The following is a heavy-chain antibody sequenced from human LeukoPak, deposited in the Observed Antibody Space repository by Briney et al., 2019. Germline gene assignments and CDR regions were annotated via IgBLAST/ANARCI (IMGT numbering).Heavy chain of an antibody. Sequence: QPGRSLRLSCAASGFTFSSSGMQWVRQAPGKGLEWVAVIWYDGSNKYYADSVKGRFTISRDNSKNTLYLQMNSLRAEDTAVYYCAKEYDSSGPPFDYWGQGTLVTVSS. CDR2: IWYDGSNK. D-gene: IGHD3-22*01. CDR3: AKEYDSSGPPFDY. V-gene: IGHV3-33*06. CDR1: GFTFSSSG. J-gene: IGHJ4*02.